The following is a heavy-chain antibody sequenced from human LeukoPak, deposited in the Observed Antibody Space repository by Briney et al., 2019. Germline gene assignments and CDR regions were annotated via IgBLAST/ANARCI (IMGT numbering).Heavy chain of an antibody. D-gene: IGHD3-22*01. CDR3: AKDLYYYDSSGYFDY. CDR1: GFTFDDYA. V-gene: IGHV3-9*01. J-gene: IGHJ4*02. CDR2: ISWNSGSI. Sequence: SLRLSCAASGFTFDDYAMHWVRQAPGKGLEWVSGISWNSGSIGYADSVKGRFTISRDNAKNSLYLQMNSLRAEDTALYYCAKDLYYYDSSGYFDYWGQGTLVTVSS.